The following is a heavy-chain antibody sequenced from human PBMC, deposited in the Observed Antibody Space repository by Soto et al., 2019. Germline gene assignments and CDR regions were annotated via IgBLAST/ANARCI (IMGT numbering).Heavy chain of an antibody. CDR2: IYYSGST. CDR1: GGSISSSSYY. J-gene: IGHJ4*02. CDR3: ARHGTIAVAGTIDY. V-gene: IGHV4-39*01. Sequence: SETLSLTCTVSGGSISSSSYYWGWIRQPPGKGLEWIGSIYYSGSTYYNPSLKSRVTISVDTPKNQFSLKLSSVTAADTAVYYCARHGTIAVAGTIDYWGQGTLVTVS. D-gene: IGHD6-19*01.